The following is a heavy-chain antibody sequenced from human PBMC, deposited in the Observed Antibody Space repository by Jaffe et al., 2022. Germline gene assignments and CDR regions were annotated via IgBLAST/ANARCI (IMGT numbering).Heavy chain of an antibody. V-gene: IGHV3-9*01. Sequence: EVQLVESGGGLVQPGRSLRLSCAASGFTFDDYAMHWVRQAPGKGLEWVSGISWNSGSIGYADSVKGRFTISRDNAKNSLYLQMNSLRAEDTALYYCAKAQYSSSWSVDYWGQGTLVTVSS. CDR3: AKAQYSSSWSVDY. CDR1: GFTFDDYA. D-gene: IGHD6-13*01. CDR2: ISWNSGSI. J-gene: IGHJ4*02.